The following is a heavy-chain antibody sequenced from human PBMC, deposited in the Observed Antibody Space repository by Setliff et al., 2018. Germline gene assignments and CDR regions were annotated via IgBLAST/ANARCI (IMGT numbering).Heavy chain of an antibody. D-gene: IGHD2-2*01. Sequence: LSLSCVASGFSFSTYTVHWVRQAPGKGLEWISADGANEYYADSVKGRFTISRDNSKNTLYLQMNSLRAEDTAVYYCARTYCSDTSCYDYYYYMDVWGKGTTVTVSS. CDR1: GFSFSTYT. V-gene: IGHV3-30*01. J-gene: IGHJ6*03. CDR3: ARTYCSDTSCYDYYYYMDV. CDR2: SADGANE.